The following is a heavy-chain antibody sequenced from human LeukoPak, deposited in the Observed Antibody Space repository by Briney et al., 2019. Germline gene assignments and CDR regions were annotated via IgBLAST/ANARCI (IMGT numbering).Heavy chain of an antibody. V-gene: IGHV1-69*05. CDR3: ARGGMGGSGSYRFDY. CDR2: IIPIFGTA. D-gene: IGHD3-10*01. Sequence: ASVKVSCKASGGTFSSYAISWVRQAPGQGLEWMGGIIPIFGTANYAQKFQGRVTITTDESTSTAYMERSSLRSEDTAVYYCARGGMGGSGSYRFDYWGQGTLVTVSS. J-gene: IGHJ4*02. CDR1: GGTFSSYA.